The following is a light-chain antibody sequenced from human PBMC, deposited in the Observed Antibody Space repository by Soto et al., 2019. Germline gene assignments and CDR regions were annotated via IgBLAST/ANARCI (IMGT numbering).Light chain of an antibody. CDR3: QQYSSSPPEFT. J-gene: IGKJ3*01. V-gene: IGKV3-20*01. CDR1: QSVNGNY. CDR2: GAS. Sequence: EIVLTQSPGTLSVSPGERVTLSCRASQSVNGNYLAWYQQRPGQAPRLLIFGASYRATGIPDRFSGSGSGTGFTLTISRLEPEDFAVYYCQQYSSSPPEFTFGPGTKVDSK.